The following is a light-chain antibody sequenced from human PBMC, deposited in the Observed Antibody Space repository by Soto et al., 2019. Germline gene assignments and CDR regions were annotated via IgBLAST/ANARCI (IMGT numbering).Light chain of an antibody. CDR3: QQSYRSPPT. CDR1: QSIRNY. V-gene: IGKV1-39*01. Sequence: DIQMTQSPSSLSASVGDRVTITCRASQSIRNYLNWYQQKPGKVPKLLIYAASSLQSGVPSRFSGSGSGTDFTLSISSLQPKDFATYYCQQSYRSPPTFGQGTKVDIK. CDR2: AAS. J-gene: IGKJ1*01.